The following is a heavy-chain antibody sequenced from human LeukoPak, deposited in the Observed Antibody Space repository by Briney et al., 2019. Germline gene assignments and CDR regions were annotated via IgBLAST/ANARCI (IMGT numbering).Heavy chain of an antibody. J-gene: IGHJ6*03. V-gene: IGHV4-59*01. CDR2: IYYSGST. D-gene: IGHD4-17*01. CDR3: ARENYGDFNNYYYYYMDV. Sequence: SETLSLTCTVSGGSISSYYWSWIRQPPGKGLEWIGYIYYSGSTNYNPSLKSRVTISVDTSKNQFSLKLSSVTAADTAVYYCARENYGDFNNYYYYYMDVWGKGTTVTISS. CDR1: GGSISSYY.